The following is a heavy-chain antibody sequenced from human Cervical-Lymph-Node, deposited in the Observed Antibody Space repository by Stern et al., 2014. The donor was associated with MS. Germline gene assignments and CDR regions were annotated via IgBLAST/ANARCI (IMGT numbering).Heavy chain of an antibody. Sequence: DQLVESGAEVKKPGASVKLSCKTSGSPFINDYAHWMRQAPGQGLEWIGIIKSSSGNTSYAQKFQGRVTMTRDTSTSTFCLDLSGLRSEDTAVYYGATAAGDVWGPGTTVSVSS. CDR2: IKSSSGNT. J-gene: IGHJ6*02. CDR3: ATAAGDV. V-gene: IGHV1-46*01. D-gene: IGHD6-13*01. CDR1: GSPFINDY.